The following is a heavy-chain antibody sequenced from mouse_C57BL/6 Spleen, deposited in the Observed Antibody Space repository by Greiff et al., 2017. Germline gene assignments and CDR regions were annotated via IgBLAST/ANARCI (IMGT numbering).Heavy chain of an antibody. J-gene: IGHJ4*01. CDR2: IYPGSGNT. V-gene: IGHV1-81*01. CDR1: GYTFTSYG. D-gene: IGHD1-1*01. CDR3: ARSGGSSYDYDMDD. Sequence: QVHVKQSGAELARPGASVKLSCKASGYTFTSYGISWVKQRTGQGLEWFGEIYPGSGNTYYNEKFKGKATLTADKASSTAYRELRSLTSEDSAVYFCARSGGSSYDYDMDDWGQGTSVTVST.